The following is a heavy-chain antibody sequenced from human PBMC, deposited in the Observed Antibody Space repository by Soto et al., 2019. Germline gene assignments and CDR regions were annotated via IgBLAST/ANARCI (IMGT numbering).Heavy chain of an antibody. CDR1: GFSFSGNW. Sequence: GGSLRLSCAASGFSFSGNWMTWARQAPGKGLEWVANVNEDGSEKNYVDSVKGRFTISRYNAKNSLYLQVSSLTAADTAVYFCARLRSGWSIDYWGQGALVTVSS. CDR3: ARLRSGWSIDY. CDR2: VNEDGSEK. J-gene: IGHJ4*02. V-gene: IGHV3-7*03. D-gene: IGHD6-19*01.